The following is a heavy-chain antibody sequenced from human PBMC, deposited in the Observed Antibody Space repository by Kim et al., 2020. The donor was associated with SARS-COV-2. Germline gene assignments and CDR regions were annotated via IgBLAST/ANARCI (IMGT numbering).Heavy chain of an antibody. CDR3: ARVRLAAMDV. V-gene: IGHV3-48*02. CDR2: ISSSGLSI. D-gene: IGHD3-9*01. Sequence: GGSLRLSCTASGFTFSSSNMAWFRHPPGKGLQWISYISSSGLSIYYADSVRGRFTISRDNAKNSLFLQMNSLRDEDTAYYYCARVRLAAMDVWGQGTTVTVSS. CDR1: GFTFSSSN. J-gene: IGHJ6*02.